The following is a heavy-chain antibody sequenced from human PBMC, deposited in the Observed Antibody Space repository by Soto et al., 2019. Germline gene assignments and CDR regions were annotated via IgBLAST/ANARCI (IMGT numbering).Heavy chain of an antibody. Sequence: SETLSLTCTVSGGSISSGDYYRSWIRQPPGKGLEWIGYIYYSGSTYYNPSLKSRVTISVDTSKNQFSLKLSSVTAADTAVYYCARDQQLPTGNWFDPWGQGTLVTVSS. CDR2: IYYSGST. J-gene: IGHJ5*02. V-gene: IGHV4-30-4*01. D-gene: IGHD6-13*01. CDR3: ARDQQLPTGNWFDP. CDR1: GGSISSGDYY.